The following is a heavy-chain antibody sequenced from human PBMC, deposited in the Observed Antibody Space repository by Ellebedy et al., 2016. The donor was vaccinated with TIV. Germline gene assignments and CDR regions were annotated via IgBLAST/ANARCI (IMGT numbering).Heavy chain of an antibody. CDR2: ISYDGSNK. CDR3: ARSDSSGWYKEFDY. J-gene: IGHJ4*02. Sequence: GGSLRLSFAASGFTFSSYAMHWVRQAPGKGLEWVAVISYDGSNKYYADSVKGRFTISRDNSKNTLYLQMNSLRAEDTAVYYCARSDSSGWYKEFDYWGQGTLVTVSS. V-gene: IGHV3-30*04. CDR1: GFTFSSYA. D-gene: IGHD6-19*01.